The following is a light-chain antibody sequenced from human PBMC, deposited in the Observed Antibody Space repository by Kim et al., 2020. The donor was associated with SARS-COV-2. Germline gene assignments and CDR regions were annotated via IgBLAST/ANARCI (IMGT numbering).Light chain of an antibody. CDR2: GTV. CDR1: QSVSNSF. Sequence: SPGERATLSCRASQSVSNSFLAWYQQKPGQAPRLLIYGTVARATGIPDRFSGSGSGTDFTLTISRLEPEDFAVYYCQQFGSSVWTFGQGTKVDIK. J-gene: IGKJ1*01. V-gene: IGKV3-20*01. CDR3: QQFGSSVWT.